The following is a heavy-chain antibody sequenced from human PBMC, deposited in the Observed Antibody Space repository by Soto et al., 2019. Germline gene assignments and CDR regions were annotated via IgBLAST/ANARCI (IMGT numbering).Heavy chain of an antibody. V-gene: IGHV3-23*01. CDR2: VSASGTST. D-gene: IGHD2-15*01. CDR3: EKTMRHCSGGRGYCAYARDV. Sequence: EVQLLESGGGLVQPGGSLRLSCAASGFTFDTYAMSWVRQTPGKGLEWVSTVSASGTSTYYTDSVKGRFTISRDNSKNTWDQQMYSLTAEDTAVYYCEKTMRHCSGGRGYCAYARDVWGHGTTVT. CDR1: GFTFDTYA. J-gene: IGHJ6*02.